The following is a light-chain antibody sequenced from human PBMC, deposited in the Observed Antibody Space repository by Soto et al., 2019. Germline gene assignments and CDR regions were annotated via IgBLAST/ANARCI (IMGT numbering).Light chain of an antibody. Sequence: DIQMTQSPSSLSASVGDRVIITCRTSQSISSYLNWYQQKPGKAPKLLIYAASSLQSGVPSRFSGSGSGTDFTLTISSLQPEDFATYHCQQSYSTPLSFGGGTKVDIK. CDR2: AAS. CDR3: QQSYSTPLS. J-gene: IGKJ4*01. V-gene: IGKV1-39*01. CDR1: QSISSY.